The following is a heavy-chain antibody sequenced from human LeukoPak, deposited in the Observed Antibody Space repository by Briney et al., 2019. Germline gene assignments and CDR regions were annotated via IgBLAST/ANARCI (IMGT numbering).Heavy chain of an antibody. J-gene: IGHJ4*02. V-gene: IGHV1-69*04. CDR3: ARDPTDYGDYEVDY. D-gene: IGHD4-17*01. CDR1: GGTFSSYA. CDR2: IIPILGIA. Sequence: ASVKVSCKASGGTFSSYAISWVRQAPGQWLEWMGRIIPILGIANYAQKFQGRVTMTRDTSTSTVYMELSSLRSEDTAVYYCARDPTDYGDYEVDYWGQGTLVTVSS.